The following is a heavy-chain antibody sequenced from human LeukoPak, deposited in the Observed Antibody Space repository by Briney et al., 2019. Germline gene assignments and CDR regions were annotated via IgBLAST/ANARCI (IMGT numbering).Heavy chain of an antibody. Sequence: GGSLRLSCAASGFTVSNNYMSWVRQAPGKGREWVSVIYSGGGTYYADSVKGRFTISRDNSKNTLYLQMNSLRAEDTAVYYCARDSEYSGSFSIWGQGTMVTVSS. D-gene: IGHD1-26*01. CDR3: ARDSEYSGSFSI. CDR1: GFTVSNNY. J-gene: IGHJ3*02. CDR2: IYSGGGT. V-gene: IGHV3-66*01.